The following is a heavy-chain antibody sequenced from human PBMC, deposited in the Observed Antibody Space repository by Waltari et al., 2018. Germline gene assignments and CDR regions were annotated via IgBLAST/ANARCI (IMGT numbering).Heavy chain of an antibody. CDR3: ARRGGFRRFTRLDY. J-gene: IGHJ4*02. CDR2: INPNSGGT. D-gene: IGHD3-16*01. CDR1: GYTFTGSS. V-gene: IGHV1-2*06. Sequence: QVQLVQSGAEVKKPGASVKVSCKASGYTFTGSSMHWVRQAPGQGLEWMGRINPNSGGTNYAQKFQGRVTITRNTSISTAYMELSSLRSEDTAVYYCARRGGFRRFTRLDYWGQGTLVTVSS.